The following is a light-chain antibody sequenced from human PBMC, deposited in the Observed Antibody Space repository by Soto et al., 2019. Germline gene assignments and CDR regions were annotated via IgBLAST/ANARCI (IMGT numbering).Light chain of an antibody. V-gene: IGKV3-20*01. CDR3: QQYGSSPYT. CDR1: QSGSSSY. CDR2: GAS. J-gene: IGKJ2*01. Sequence: EIVLTQSPGTLSFSPGERATLSCRASQSGSSSYLAWYQQKPGQAPRLLIYGASSGATGIPDRFSGSGSGTDFALTISRLKRADFAVYYCQQYGSSPYTFGPGTKLEIK.